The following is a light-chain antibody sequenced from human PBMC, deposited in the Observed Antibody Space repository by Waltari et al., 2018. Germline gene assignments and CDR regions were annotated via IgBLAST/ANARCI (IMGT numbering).Light chain of an antibody. J-gene: IGKJ3*01. Sequence: EILLTQTPGTLSLSPGERATLSCRASESFSTSFLVWYQQKNGQAPRVLIYGTSTRAAGTPDRFSGSGSGTDFPLPISRLEPEDFGVYYCQEFGGAPPFTFGPGTRVDMK. CDR3: QEFGGAPPFT. CDR1: ESFSTSF. CDR2: GTS. V-gene: IGKV3-20*01.